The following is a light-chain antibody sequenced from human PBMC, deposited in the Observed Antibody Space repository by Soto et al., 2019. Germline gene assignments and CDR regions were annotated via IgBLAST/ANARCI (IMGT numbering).Light chain of an antibody. J-gene: IGKJ1*01. CDR1: QSISSW. Sequence: DIQMTQSPSALAASVGDRVTSTCRASQSISSWLAWYQQKPGKAPKLLIYKASSLESGVPSRFSGSGSGTEFTLTISSLQPDDFATYYCQQYNSYSPTFGQGTTVDIK. V-gene: IGKV1-5*03. CDR2: KAS. CDR3: QQYNSYSPT.